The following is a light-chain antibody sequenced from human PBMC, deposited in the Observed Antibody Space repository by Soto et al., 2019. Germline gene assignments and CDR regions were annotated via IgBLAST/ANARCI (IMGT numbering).Light chain of an antibody. J-gene: IGKJ1*01. Sequence: DVQMTQSPSSLSASIGDRVTITCRASQSISTWLAWYQQKPGQAPKLLITHSSTLQNGVPSRFIGRGSGTEFTLTISSLQPDDFATYYCQQYNFFRTFGQGIKVEF. CDR1: QSISTW. CDR3: QQYNFFRT. CDR2: HSS. V-gene: IGKV1-5*03.